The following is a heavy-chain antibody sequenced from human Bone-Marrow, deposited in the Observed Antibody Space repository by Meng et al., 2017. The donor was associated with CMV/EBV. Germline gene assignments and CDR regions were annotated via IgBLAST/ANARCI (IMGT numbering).Heavy chain of an antibody. Sequence: GGSLRLSCAASGFTFSSYWMHWVRQAPGKGLVWVSRINSDGSSTSYADSVKGRFTISRDNAKNTLYLQMNSLRAEDTAVYYCSSYCSSTSCYALGEYFQHWGQGTLVTVSS. CDR1: GFTFSSYW. CDR2: INSDGSST. CDR3: SSYCSSTSCYALGEYFQH. J-gene: IGHJ1*01. V-gene: IGHV3-74*01. D-gene: IGHD2-2*01.